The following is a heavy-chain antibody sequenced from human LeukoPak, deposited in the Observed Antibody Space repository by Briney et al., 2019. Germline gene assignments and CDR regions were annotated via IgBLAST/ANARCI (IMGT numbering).Heavy chain of an antibody. J-gene: IGHJ4*02. CDR1: GFTFNNYA. V-gene: IGHV3-23*01. D-gene: IGHD2-2*01. CDR3: AKGLDASWQGSRVLDS. Sequence: GGSLRLSCAASGFTFNNYAMSWVRQTPGQGLEWVSIISGGGSDTQYADSVKGRFTISRDSSKKTTYLQMNSLRVEDTAIYYCAKGLDASWQGSRVLDSWGRATLVTVSS. CDR2: ISGGGSDT.